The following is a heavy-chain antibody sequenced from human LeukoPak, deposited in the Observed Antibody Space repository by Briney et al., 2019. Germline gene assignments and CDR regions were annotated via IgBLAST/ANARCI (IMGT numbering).Heavy chain of an antibody. D-gene: IGHD2-15*01. CDR1: GGSISSYY. Sequence: SETLSLTCTVSGGSISSYYWSWIRQPAGKGLEWIGRIYTSGSTNYNPSLKSRVTMSVDTSKNQFSLKLSSVTAADTVVYYCARDTYSAGEDNWFDPWGQGTLVTVSS. CDR3: ARDTYSAGEDNWFDP. V-gene: IGHV4-4*07. CDR2: IYTSGST. J-gene: IGHJ5*02.